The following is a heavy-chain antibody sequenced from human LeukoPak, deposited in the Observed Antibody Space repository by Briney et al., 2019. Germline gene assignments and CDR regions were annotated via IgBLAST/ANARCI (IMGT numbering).Heavy chain of an antibody. CDR1: GYTFSHYG. CDR3: ARDLLDFWSAPAYLDY. J-gene: IGHJ4*02. D-gene: IGHD3-3*01. V-gene: IGHV1-18*01. CDR2: ISTYDGNT. Sequence: ASVKVSCKTSGYTFSHYGISWVRQAPGQGLEWMGWISTYDGNTDFVQKFQGRLFMTRDTATNTTYMELTGLRSDDAAVYYCARDLLDFWSAPAYLDYRGQGTLVTVSS.